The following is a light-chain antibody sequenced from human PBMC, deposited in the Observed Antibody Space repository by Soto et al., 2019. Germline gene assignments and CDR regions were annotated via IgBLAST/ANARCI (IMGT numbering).Light chain of an antibody. Sequence: DIQMTQSPSTLSGSVGDRVTITCRASQTISSWLAWYQQKPGKAPKLLTYKASTLKSGVPSRFSGSGSGTEFTLTISSLQPDDFATYYCQHYNSYSEAFGQGTQ. V-gene: IGKV1-5*03. CDR2: KAS. J-gene: IGKJ1*01. CDR1: QTISSW. CDR3: QHYNSYSEA.